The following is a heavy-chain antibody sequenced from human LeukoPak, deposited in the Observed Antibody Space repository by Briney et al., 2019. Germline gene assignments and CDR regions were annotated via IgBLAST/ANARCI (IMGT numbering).Heavy chain of an antibody. Sequence: SETLSLTCTVSGGSISSYYWSWIRQPPGKGLEWIGYIYYSGSTNYNPSPKSRVTISVDTSKNQFSLKLSSVTAADTAVYYCARNNWGSSWYYFDYWGQGTLVTVSS. J-gene: IGHJ4*02. CDR3: ARNNWGSSWYYFDY. CDR2: IYYSGST. V-gene: IGHV4-59*08. CDR1: GGSISSYY. D-gene: IGHD6-13*01.